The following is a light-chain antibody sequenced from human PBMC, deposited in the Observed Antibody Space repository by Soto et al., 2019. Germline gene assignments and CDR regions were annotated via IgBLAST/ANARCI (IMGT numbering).Light chain of an antibody. V-gene: IGLV2-23*02. CDR2: EVN. CDR3: CSYAGIRV. CDR1: SSDVGSYNL. J-gene: IGLJ1*01. Sequence: QSALTQPASVSGSAGQSITISCIGTSSDVGSYNLVSWYQQYSGKAPKLLIYEVNKRPSGVSNRFSGSKSGNTASLTISGLQAEDEADYYCCSYAGIRVFGTGTKVTVL.